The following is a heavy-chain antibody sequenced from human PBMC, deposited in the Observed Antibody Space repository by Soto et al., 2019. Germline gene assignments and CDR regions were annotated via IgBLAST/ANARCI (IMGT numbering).Heavy chain of an antibody. Sequence: EVQLLESGGGLVQPGGSLRLSCAASGFTFSSYAMSWVRQAPGKGLEWVSAIIGSGGSTYYADSVKGRFTISRDNSKNTLYLQMNSLRAEDTAVYYCAKEGHYDILTGYPNYFDYWGQGTLVTVSS. CDR2: IIGSGGST. CDR1: GFTFSSYA. CDR3: AKEGHYDILTGYPNYFDY. V-gene: IGHV3-23*01. D-gene: IGHD3-9*01. J-gene: IGHJ4*02.